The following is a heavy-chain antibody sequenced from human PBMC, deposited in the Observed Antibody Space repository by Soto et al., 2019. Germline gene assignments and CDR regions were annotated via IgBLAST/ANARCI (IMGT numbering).Heavy chain of an antibody. CDR2: IYSGGST. V-gene: IGHV3-66*01. CDR1: GFTVSSNY. J-gene: IGHJ6*03. Sequence: GGSLRLSCAASGFTVSSNYMSWVRQAPGKGLEWVSVIYSGGSTYYADSVKGRFTISRDNSKNTLYLQMNSLRAEDTAVYYCARDKVWFGELDYYYYYMDVWGKGTTVTVAS. D-gene: IGHD3-10*01. CDR3: ARDKVWFGELDYYYYYMDV.